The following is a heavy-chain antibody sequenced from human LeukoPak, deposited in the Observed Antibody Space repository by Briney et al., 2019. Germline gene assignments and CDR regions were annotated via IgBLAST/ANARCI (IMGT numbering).Heavy chain of an antibody. V-gene: IGHV1-8*03. CDR1: GYTFTSYD. D-gene: IGHD6-6*01. CDR2: MNPNSANT. J-gene: IGHJ4*02. Sequence: ASVKVSCKAPGYTFTSYDINWVRQATGQGLEWMGWMNPNSANTGYAQKFQGRVTITRNTSISTTYMELSSLRFEDTAVYYCARGRERGSSSSFTDYWGQGTLVIVSS. CDR3: ARGRERGSSSSFTDY.